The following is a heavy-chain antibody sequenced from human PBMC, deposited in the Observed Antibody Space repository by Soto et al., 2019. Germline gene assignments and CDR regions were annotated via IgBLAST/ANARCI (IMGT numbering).Heavy chain of an antibody. CDR1: GFTFSSYA. V-gene: IGHV3-23*01. CDR3: AKSGITMIVVVSVPHYYFDY. CDR2: ISGSGGST. D-gene: IGHD3-22*01. J-gene: IGHJ4*02. Sequence: QPGGSLRLSCAASGFTFSSYAMSWVRQAPGKGLEWVSAISGSGGSTYYADSVKGRFTISRDNSKNTLYLQMNSLRAEDTAVYYCAKSGITMIVVVSVPHYYFDYWGQGTLVTVSS.